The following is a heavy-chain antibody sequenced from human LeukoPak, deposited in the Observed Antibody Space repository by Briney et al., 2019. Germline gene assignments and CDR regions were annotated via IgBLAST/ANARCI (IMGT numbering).Heavy chain of an antibody. Sequence: ASVKVSCKASGYTFTSYDINWVRQAPGQGLEWMGWMNPNSGNTGYAQKFQGRVTMTRNTSISTAYMELSRLRSHDTAVYYCARDGYRLTIQRDWYFDLWGRGTLVTVSS. D-gene: IGHD5-24*01. V-gene: IGHV1-8*01. CDR1: GYTFTSYD. CDR3: ARDGYRLTIQRDWYFDL. J-gene: IGHJ2*01. CDR2: MNPNSGNT.